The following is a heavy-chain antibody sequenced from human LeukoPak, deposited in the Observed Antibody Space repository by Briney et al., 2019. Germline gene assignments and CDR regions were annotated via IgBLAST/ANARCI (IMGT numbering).Heavy chain of an antibody. CDR1: GYTFTGYY. Sequence: ASVKVSCKASGYTFTGYYMHWVRRAPGQGLEWMGWINPNSGGTNYAQKFQGRVTMTRDTSISTAYMELSRLRSDDTAVYYCARDRSIAALAFDIWGQGTMVTVSS. J-gene: IGHJ3*02. V-gene: IGHV1-2*02. CDR2: INPNSGGT. D-gene: IGHD6-6*01. CDR3: ARDRSIAALAFDI.